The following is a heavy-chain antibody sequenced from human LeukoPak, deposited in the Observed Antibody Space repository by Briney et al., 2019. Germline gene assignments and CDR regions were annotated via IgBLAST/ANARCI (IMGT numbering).Heavy chain of an antibody. CDR1: GFTFSNYW. V-gene: IGHV3-7*01. D-gene: IGHD6-6*01. Sequence: GGSLRLSCAASGFTFSNYWMNWVRQAPGKGLEWAANIKQDGSEKYYVDSVKGRFTISRDNAKNSLNLQMNSLRAGDTAVYYCARSYSTSSKIFDYWGQGTLVTVSS. CDR2: IKQDGSEK. J-gene: IGHJ4*02. CDR3: ARSYSTSSKIFDY.